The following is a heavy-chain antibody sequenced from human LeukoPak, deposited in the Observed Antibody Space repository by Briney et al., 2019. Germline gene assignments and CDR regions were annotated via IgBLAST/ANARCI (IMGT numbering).Heavy chain of an antibody. CDR2: IYYSGSS. V-gene: IGHV4-39*01. CDR1: GGSISSSSSY. J-gene: IGHJ3*02. D-gene: IGHD1-26*01. CDR3: ARWEESDAFDI. Sequence: PSETLSLTCSVSGGSISSSSSYWGWIRQPPGKGLEWIGSIYYSGSSFDNPALKSRVTISVDTSKNQFSLKLSSVTAADTAVYYCARWEESDAFDIWGQGTMVTVSS.